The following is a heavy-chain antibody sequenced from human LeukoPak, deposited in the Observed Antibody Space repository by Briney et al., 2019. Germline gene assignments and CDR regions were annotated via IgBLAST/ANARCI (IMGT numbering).Heavy chain of an antibody. CDR3: ARTHSSSDDY. V-gene: IGHV1-69*06. J-gene: IGHJ4*02. CDR1: VGTLSSYA. CDR2: IIPIFGTA. D-gene: IGHD6-13*01. Sequence: ASVKVSCKSSVGTLSSYAINWVRQAPGQGLEWMGGIIPIFGTANYAQKFQGRVTITADKSTSTAYMELSSLRSEDTAVYFCARTHSSSDDYWGQGTLVTVSS.